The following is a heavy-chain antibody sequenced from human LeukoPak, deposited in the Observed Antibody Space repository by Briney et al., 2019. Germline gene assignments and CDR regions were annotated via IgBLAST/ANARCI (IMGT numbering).Heavy chain of an antibody. CDR1: GFTFSNYA. D-gene: IGHD3-3*02. V-gene: IGHV3-23*01. CDR2: LSGRGGKT. CDR3: AKRFAGPSIRSEYYFDY. Sequence: GGSLRLSCAASGFTFSNYAMSWVRQAQGKGLEWVSSLSGRGGKTFYADSGRGRFTIPRDTSTHTLYLRMNSLKAEDTAVYYCAKRFAGPSIRSEYYFDYWGQGTLATVSS. J-gene: IGHJ4*02.